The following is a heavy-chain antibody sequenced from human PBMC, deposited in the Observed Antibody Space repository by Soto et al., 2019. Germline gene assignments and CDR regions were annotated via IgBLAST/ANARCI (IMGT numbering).Heavy chain of an antibody. CDR2: IYWDDDK. CDR3: ARPEYCGSADSCHPPFAF. J-gene: IGHJ4*02. CDR1: GFSLSTRGVG. V-gene: IGHV2-5*02. Sequence: SGPTLGNPTPTLPLTCTFSGFSLSTRGVGVGWIRQHPGKALEWLALIYWDDDKRYSPSLKNRVSITKDTSKNQVVLTMTNMDPVDTAKYYCARPEYCGSADSCHPPFAFWGQGTLVTVSS. D-gene: IGHD2-21*01.